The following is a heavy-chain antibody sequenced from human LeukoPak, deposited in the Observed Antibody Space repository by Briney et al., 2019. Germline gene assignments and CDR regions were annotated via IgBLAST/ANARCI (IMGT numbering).Heavy chain of an antibody. CDR1: GGSISSYY. Sequence: SETLSLTCTVSGGSISSYYWSWIRQPPGKGLEWIGYIYYSGSTYYNPSLKSRVTISVDTSKSQFSLKLTSVTAADTAVYYCARVMSFTMIVVWGQGTLVTVSS. J-gene: IGHJ4*02. V-gene: IGHV4-59*08. CDR2: IYYSGST. CDR3: ARVMSFTMIVV. D-gene: IGHD3-22*01.